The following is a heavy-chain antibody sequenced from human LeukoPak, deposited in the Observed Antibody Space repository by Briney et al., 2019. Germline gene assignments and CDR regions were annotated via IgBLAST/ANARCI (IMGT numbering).Heavy chain of an antibody. CDR2: IDPRDSYT. Sequence: RGESLKISCKGSGYSFTSYWISWVRQMPGKGLEWMGRIDPRDSYTKYSPSFQGHVSISAGKSISTAYLQWSSLKASDTATYYCARLESSGYYVYWGQGTLVTVSS. V-gene: IGHV5-10-1*01. J-gene: IGHJ4*02. CDR1: GYSFTSYW. D-gene: IGHD3-22*01. CDR3: ARLESSGYYVY.